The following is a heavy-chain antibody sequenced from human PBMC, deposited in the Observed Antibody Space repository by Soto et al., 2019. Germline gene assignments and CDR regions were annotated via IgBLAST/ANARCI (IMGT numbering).Heavy chain of an antibody. J-gene: IGHJ4*02. Sequence: PGESLKISCQVSGYSFTSNWIGWVRQMPGKGLEWTGIINPADSDIKYSPSFQGQVTISADKSIGTAYLQWSSLKASDTAMYYCARHQRDDASRKIDCWGQGTLVTVS. CDR2: INPADSDI. D-gene: IGHD3-16*01. CDR1: GYSFTSNW. CDR3: ARHQRDDASRKIDC. V-gene: IGHV5-51*01.